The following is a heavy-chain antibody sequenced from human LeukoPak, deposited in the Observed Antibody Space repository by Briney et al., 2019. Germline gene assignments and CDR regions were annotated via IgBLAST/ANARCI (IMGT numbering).Heavy chain of an antibody. Sequence: ASVKVSCKVSGYTLTELSMHWVRQAPGKGLEWMGGFDPEDGETIYAQKFQGRVTTAEDTSTDTAYMELSSLRSEDTAVYYCATPPLYSGSYFCYWGQGTLVTVSS. J-gene: IGHJ4*02. V-gene: IGHV1-24*01. CDR2: FDPEDGET. D-gene: IGHD1-26*01. CDR1: GYTLTELS. CDR3: ATPPLYSGSYFCY.